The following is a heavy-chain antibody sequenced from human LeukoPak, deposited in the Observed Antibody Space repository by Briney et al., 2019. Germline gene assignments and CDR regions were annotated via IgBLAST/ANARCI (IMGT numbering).Heavy chain of an antibody. D-gene: IGHD6-13*01. CDR3: ATVGSSSWYETPDAFDI. V-gene: IGHV1-24*01. CDR1: GYTLTELS. Sequence: ASVKVSCKVSGYTLTELSMHWVRQAPGKGLEWMGGFDPEDGETIYAQKFQGRVTMTEDTSTDTAYMELSSLRSEDTAVYYCATVGSSSWYETPDAFDIWGQGTMVTVSS. J-gene: IGHJ3*02. CDR2: FDPEDGET.